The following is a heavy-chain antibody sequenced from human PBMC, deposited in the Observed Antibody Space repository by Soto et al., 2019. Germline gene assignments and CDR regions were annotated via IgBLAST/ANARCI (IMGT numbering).Heavy chain of an antibody. CDR2: IYHSGST. J-gene: IGHJ4*02. CDR3: ASLSSSWTLDY. CDR1: GGSTSSGGYS. V-gene: IGHV4-30-2*01. Sequence: SETLSLTCAVSGGSTSSGGYSWSWIRQPPGKGLEWIGYIYHSGSTYYNPSLKSRVTISVDRSKNQFSLKLSSVTAADTAVYYCASLSSSWTLDYWGQGTLVTVSS. D-gene: IGHD6-13*01.